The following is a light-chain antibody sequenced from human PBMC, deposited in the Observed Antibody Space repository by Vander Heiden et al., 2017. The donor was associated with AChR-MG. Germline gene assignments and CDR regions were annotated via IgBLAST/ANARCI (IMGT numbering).Light chain of an antibody. J-gene: IGLJ3*02. CDR1: TSNIGSHT. Sequence: QSVLTQPPSASGTTGQRVTISCSGSTSNIGSHTVNWYQQFPGAAPKLLIHSDTQRPSGVPARFSGSKSGTSASLAISGLQSEDEADYYCSAWDDSLHGVFGGGTKLTVL. V-gene: IGLV1-44*01. CDR2: SDT. CDR3: SAWDDSLHGV.